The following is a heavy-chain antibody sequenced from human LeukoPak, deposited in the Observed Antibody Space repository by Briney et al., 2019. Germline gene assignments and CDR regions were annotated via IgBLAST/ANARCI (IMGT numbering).Heavy chain of an antibody. D-gene: IGHD6-25*01. CDR1: GYTSTNYH. CDR2: INPNNGDS. V-gene: IGHV1-8*03. J-gene: IGHJ4*02. Sequence: GASVKVSCKASGYTSTNYHINWVRQATGQGLEWMGWINPNNGDSGFAQKFQGRVTITRDTAMTTAYMELSSLTSEDTAIYFCARTTSFTASGYDYWGQGTLVTVSS. CDR3: ARTTSFTASGYDY.